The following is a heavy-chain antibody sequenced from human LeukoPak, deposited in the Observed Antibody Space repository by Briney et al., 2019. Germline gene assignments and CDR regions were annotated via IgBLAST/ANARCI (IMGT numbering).Heavy chain of an antibody. J-gene: IGHJ4*02. CDR2: MSSSGNN. CDR3: ARGPRYSYGNFDY. V-gene: IGHV4-4*07. D-gene: IGHD5-18*01. CDR1: GDSISYFY. Sequence: SETLSLTCSVSGDSISYFYWSWIRQAAGKGLEWIGRMSSSGNNDYNASLKSRVTMSVDTSKNQLSLKVISVTAADTAVYYCARGPRYSYGNFDYWGQGTLVTVSS.